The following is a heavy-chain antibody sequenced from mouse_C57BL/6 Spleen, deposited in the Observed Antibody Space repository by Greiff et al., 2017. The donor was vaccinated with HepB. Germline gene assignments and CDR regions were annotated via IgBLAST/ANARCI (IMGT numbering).Heavy chain of an antibody. J-gene: IGHJ1*03. CDR1: GYTFTDYE. CDR2: IDPETGGT. CDR3: TRRGGNWYFDV. Sequence: QVQLQQSGAELVRPGASVTLSCKASGYTFTDYEMHWVKQTPVHGLEWIGAIDPETGGTAYNQKFKGKAILTADKSSSTAYMELRSLTSEDSAVYYCTRRGGNWYFDVWGTGTTVTVSS. D-gene: IGHD1-1*02. V-gene: IGHV1-15*01.